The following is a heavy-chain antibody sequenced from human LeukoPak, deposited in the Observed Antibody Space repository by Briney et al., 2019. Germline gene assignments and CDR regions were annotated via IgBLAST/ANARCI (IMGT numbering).Heavy chain of an antibody. J-gene: IGHJ6*03. Sequence: SETLSLTCTVSGGSISSYYWSWIRQPAGKGLEWIGRIYTSGSTNYNPSLNSRVTISLDTSKNQFSLKLSSVTAADTAVYYCARSHYGSTSTNYYMDVWGKGTTVTVSS. CDR1: GGSISSYY. CDR3: ARSHYGSTSTNYYMDV. D-gene: IGHD2-2*01. V-gene: IGHV4-4*07. CDR2: IYTSGST.